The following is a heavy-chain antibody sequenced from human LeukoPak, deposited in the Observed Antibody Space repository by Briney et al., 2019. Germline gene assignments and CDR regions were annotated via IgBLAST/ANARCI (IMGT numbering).Heavy chain of an antibody. CDR2: INPNSGGT. CDR1: RSTFTGYY. Sequence: ASVKVSCKASRSTFTGYYMHWVRQAPGQRLEWMGWINPNSGGTNYAQKFQGRVTMTRDTSISTAYMELSRLRSDDTAVYYCAREYYYDSSGYYYPEAFDIWGRGTMVTVSS. J-gene: IGHJ3*02. V-gene: IGHV1-2*02. CDR3: AREYYYDSSGYYYPEAFDI. D-gene: IGHD3-22*01.